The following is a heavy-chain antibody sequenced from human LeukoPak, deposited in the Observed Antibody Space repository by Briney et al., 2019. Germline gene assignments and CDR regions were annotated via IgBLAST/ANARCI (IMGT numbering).Heavy chain of an antibody. CDR2: MNPNSGNT. J-gene: IGHJ3*02. D-gene: IGHD2-8*02. V-gene: IGHV1-8*03. CDR3: ARGFVLEPDAFDI. Sequence: ASVKVSCKASGYTFTSYDINWVRQATGQGLEWMGWMNPNSGNTGYAQKFQGRVTITRNTSISTAYMELSSLRSEDTAVHYCARGFVLEPDAFDIWGQGTMVTVSS. CDR1: GYTFTSYD.